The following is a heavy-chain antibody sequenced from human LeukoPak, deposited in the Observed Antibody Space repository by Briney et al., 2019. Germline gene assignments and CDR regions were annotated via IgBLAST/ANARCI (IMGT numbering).Heavy chain of an antibody. V-gene: IGHV3-74*01. Sequence: PGGSLRLSCAASGFTFSSYWMHWVRQAPGKGLVWVSRINSDGSSTSYADSVKGRFTISRDNAKNTLYLQMNSLGAEDTAVYYCARRINYYDSSGYYYVRYFDSWGQGTLVVVSS. CDR2: INSDGSST. D-gene: IGHD3-22*01. CDR1: GFTFSSYW. CDR3: ARRINYYDSSGYYYVRYFDS. J-gene: IGHJ4*02.